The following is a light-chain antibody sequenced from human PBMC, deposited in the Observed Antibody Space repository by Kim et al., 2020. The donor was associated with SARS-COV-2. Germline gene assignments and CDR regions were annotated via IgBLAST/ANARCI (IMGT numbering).Light chain of an antibody. CDR3: SSCGDTRGWV. CDR2: GND. V-gene: IGLV1-47*01. Sequence: PVQMVTISCSGGNSSTQTNYAHWFQHLPGMAPKPLLCGNDQRPSGVPDRFSGSKSGASASLSISGLRFEDDADYFCSSCGDTRGWVFGGGTQLTVL. CDR1: NSSTQTNY. J-gene: IGLJ3*02.